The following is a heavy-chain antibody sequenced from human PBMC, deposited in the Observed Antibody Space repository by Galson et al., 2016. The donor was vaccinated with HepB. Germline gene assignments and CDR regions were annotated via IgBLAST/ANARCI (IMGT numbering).Heavy chain of an antibody. J-gene: IGHJ4*02. D-gene: IGHD3-10*01. CDR3: ARVKGSGIDY. Sequence: SLRLSCAASGFSFSNYNMNWVRQAPGKGPEWVSSISGTSTHIYYADSVKGRFTISRDNAKNSLYLHMNSLRDEDTAVFYCARVKGSGIDYWGQGTLVTVSS. V-gene: IGHV3-21*01. CDR1: GFSFSNYN. CDR2: ISGTSTHI.